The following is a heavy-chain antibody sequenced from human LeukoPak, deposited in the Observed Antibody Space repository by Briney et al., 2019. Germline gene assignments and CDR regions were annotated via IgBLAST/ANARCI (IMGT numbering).Heavy chain of an antibody. CDR3: AKTGTTRRYYYGMDV. CDR1: GYTFTSYG. CDR2: ISAYNGNT. V-gene: IGHV1-18*01. D-gene: IGHD1-7*01. Sequence: ASVKVSCKASGYTFTSYGISWVRQAPGQGLEWMGWISAYNGNTNYAQKLQGRVTMTTDTSPSTAYMELRSLRSDDTAVYYCAKTGTTRRYYYGMDVWGQGTTVTVSS. J-gene: IGHJ6*02.